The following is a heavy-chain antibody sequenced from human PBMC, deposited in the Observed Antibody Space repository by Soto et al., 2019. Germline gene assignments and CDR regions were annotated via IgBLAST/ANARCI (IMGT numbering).Heavy chain of an antibody. CDR2: INPDNGNT. Sequence: ASEEVSCKASCYHFTNYGIPWVRQAPGQGLEWMGWINPDNGNTYYGRKVQGRITVTTDTSTTTAYMELRSLRSADTAVYYCTRDRSRARNNWVGVDYWGQGTLVTV. J-gene: IGHJ4*02. CDR1: CYHFTNYG. CDR3: TRDRSRARNNWVGVDY. V-gene: IGHV1-18*01. D-gene: IGHD3-16*01.